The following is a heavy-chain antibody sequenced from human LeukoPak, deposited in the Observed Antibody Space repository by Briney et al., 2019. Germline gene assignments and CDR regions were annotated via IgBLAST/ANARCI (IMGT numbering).Heavy chain of an antibody. D-gene: IGHD6-19*01. CDR2: IKQDGNEK. J-gene: IGHJ1*01. V-gene: IGHV3-7*01. CDR3: ARDTTTGSSGWYGYLQH. CDR1: GFTFSSYW. Sequence: GGSLRLSCAASGFTFSSYWMSWVRQAPGKGLEWVANIKQDGNEKYYVDSVKGRFTISRDNAKNSLYLQMNSLRVEDTAVYYCARDTTTGSSGWYGYLQHWGQGTLVTVSS.